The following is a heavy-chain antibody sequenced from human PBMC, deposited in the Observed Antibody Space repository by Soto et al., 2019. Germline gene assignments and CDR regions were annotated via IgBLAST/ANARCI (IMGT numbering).Heavy chain of an antibody. CDR3: ARCQIAARVPYYNDY. CDR2: ISDSAGGT. V-gene: IGHV3-23*01. J-gene: IGHJ4*02. D-gene: IGHD6-13*01. CDR1: GFTFSSYG. Sequence: GGSLRLSCSASGFTFSSYGMSWVRQAPGKGLEWVSGISDSAGGTHYADSVKGRFTISRDNSKNALYLQMNSLRAEDTAVYYCARCQIAARVPYYNDYWGQGTLVTVSS.